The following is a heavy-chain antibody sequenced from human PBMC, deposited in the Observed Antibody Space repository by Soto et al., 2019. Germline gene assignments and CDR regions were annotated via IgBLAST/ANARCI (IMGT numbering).Heavy chain of an antibody. Sequence: ASVKVSCKASGYTCTIYGISWVLQSPLQWLEWMGWISAYNGNTNYAQKLQGRVTMTTDTSTSTAYMELRSLRSDDTAVYYCARYCSSTSCYGYYGMDVWGQGTTVTVSS. CDR2: ISAYNGNT. V-gene: IGHV1-18*04. CDR1: GYTCTIYG. CDR3: ARYCSSTSCYGYYGMDV. D-gene: IGHD2-2*01. J-gene: IGHJ6*02.